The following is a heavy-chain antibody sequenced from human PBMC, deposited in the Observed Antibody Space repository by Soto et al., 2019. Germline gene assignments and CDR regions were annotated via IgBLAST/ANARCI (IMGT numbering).Heavy chain of an antibody. V-gene: IGHV3-23*01. CDR3: AKRYGAYYGLDV. Sequence: EVQLLESGGGLVQPGGSLRLSCAASGFTFSNCAMNWVRQAPGKGLGWVSGISGSGGSTYYADSVRGRFTISRDNSKNTLYLQITSLRAEDTAVYYCAKRYGAYYGLDVWGQGTTVTVSS. CDR2: ISGSGGST. D-gene: IGHD3-10*01. CDR1: GFTFSNCA. J-gene: IGHJ6*02.